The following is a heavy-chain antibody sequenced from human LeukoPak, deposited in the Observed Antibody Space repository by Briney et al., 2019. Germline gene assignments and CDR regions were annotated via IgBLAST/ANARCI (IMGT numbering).Heavy chain of an antibody. CDR2: IYYSGST. CDR3: ARVQSQTTVAAPDY. D-gene: IGHD2-15*01. Sequence: RPSETLSLTCTVSGGSLSSGAYSWSWIRQHPGKGLEWIGYIYYSGSTYYNPSLKSRVTISVDTSKNQFSLRLSSMTAADTAVYYCARVQSQTTVAAPDYWGQGTLVTVSS. CDR1: GGSLSSGAYS. J-gene: IGHJ4*02. V-gene: IGHV4-31*03.